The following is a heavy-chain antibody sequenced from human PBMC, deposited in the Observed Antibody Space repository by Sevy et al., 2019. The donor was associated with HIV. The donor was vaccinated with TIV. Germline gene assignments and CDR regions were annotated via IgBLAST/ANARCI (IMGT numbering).Heavy chain of an antibody. J-gene: IGHJ4*02. D-gene: IGHD2-2*01. CDR1: GFTFDDYT. CDR3: AKGHAFSTYAALEY. V-gene: IGHV3-9*01. Sequence: GGSLRLSCAASGFTFDDYTMSWVRQVPGKGLEWVATISSTSATVNYVHSVKGRFTISRDNAKNSLLLQMNSLRPEDTAFYYCAKGHAFSTYAALEYWGQGALVTVSS. CDR2: ISSTSATV.